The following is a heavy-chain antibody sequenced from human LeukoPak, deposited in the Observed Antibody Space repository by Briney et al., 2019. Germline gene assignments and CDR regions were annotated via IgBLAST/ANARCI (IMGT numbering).Heavy chain of an antibody. D-gene: IGHD6-6*01. Sequence: PSETLSLTCAVYGGSFSGYYWSWIRQPPGKGLEWIGEINHSGSTSYNPSLKSRVTISVDTSKNQFSLKVSSVTAADTAVYYCARGTSGKYWFDPWGQGTLVTVSS. J-gene: IGHJ5*02. CDR1: GGSFSGYY. V-gene: IGHV4-34*01. CDR2: INHSGST. CDR3: ARGTSGKYWFDP.